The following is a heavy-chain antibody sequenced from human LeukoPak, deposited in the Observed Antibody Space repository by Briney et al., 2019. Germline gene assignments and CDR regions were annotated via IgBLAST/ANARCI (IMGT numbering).Heavy chain of an antibody. V-gene: IGHV4-31*03. CDR3: ARALRGGNSYGYLDS. CDR2: IYYSGST. D-gene: IGHD5-18*01. CDR1: GGSISSGGYY. J-gene: IGHJ4*02. Sequence: ESSETLSLTCTVSGGSISSGGYYWSWIRQHPGKGLEWIGYIYYSGSTYYNPSLKSRFTISVDTSKNQFSLKLSSVTAADTAVYYCARALRGGNSYGYLDSGGQGSLVTVS.